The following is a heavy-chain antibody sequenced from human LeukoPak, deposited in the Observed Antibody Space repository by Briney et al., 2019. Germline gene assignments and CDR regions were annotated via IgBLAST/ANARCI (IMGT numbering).Heavy chain of an antibody. J-gene: IGHJ4*02. Sequence: PSETLSLTCTVSGGSISSSSYYWGWIRQPPGKGLEWIGSIYYSGSTYYNPSLKSRVTISVDTSKNQFSLKLPSVTAADTAVYYCARTEGYDSSGYYSGFDYWGQGILVTVSS. CDR1: GGSISSSSYY. V-gene: IGHV4-39*07. CDR2: IYYSGST. D-gene: IGHD3-22*01. CDR3: ARTEGYDSSGYYSGFDY.